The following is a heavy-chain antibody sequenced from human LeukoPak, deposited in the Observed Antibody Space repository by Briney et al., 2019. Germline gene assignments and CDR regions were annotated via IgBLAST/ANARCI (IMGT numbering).Heavy chain of an antibody. CDR2: FDPEDGET. CDR3: ALLRLGELSLSSRPRAI. D-gene: IGHD3-16*02. Sequence: ASVKVSCKVSGYTLTELSMHWGRQAPGKGLEWMGGFDPEDGETIYAQKFQGRVTMTEDTSTDTAYMVLRSLRSEDTAVYYYALLRLGELSLSSRPRAICSQATMAT. V-gene: IGHV1-24*01. CDR1: GYTLTELS. J-gene: IGHJ3*02.